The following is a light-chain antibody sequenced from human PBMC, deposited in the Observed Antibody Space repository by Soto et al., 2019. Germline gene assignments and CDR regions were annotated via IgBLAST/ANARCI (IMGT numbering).Light chain of an antibody. CDR2: EHN. J-gene: IGLJ2*01. CDR1: RRDGRGYNL. CDR3: RSYPRNVSVV. V-gene: IGLV2-23*01. Sequence: HYALTPPASVARSPGHLIALSCPGTRRDGRGYNLVSWYHKHPGKAPKTMIYEHNKRPSGDSNSFSDTTSCNTASPTISGLHADDEAASHCRSYPRNVSVV.